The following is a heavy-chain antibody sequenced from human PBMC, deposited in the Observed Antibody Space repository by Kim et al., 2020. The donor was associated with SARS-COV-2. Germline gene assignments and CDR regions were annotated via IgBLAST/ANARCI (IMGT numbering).Heavy chain of an antibody. CDR2: INTNTGNP. Sequence: ASVKVSCKASGYTSTSYTMNWVRQAPGQGLEWMGWINTNTGNPTYAQGFTGRFVFSLDTSVSTAYLQITSLKAEDTAVYYCARKYWNQHSHFDYWGQGTLVTVSS. CDR3: ARKYWNQHSHFDY. J-gene: IGHJ4*02. V-gene: IGHV7-4-1*02. CDR1: GYTSTSYT. D-gene: IGHD1-1*01.